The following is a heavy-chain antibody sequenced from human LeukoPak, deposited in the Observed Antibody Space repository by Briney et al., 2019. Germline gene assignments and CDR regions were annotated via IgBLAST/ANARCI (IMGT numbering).Heavy chain of an antibody. V-gene: IGHV4-61*05. D-gene: IGHD1-26*01. CDR2: ISYSGST. CDR1: GGSISSSSYY. Sequence: PTETLSLTCTVSGGSISSSSYYWGWIRQPPGKGLEWIGYISYSGSTNYNPSLKRRVTISLDTSKNQFSLKLSSVTAADTAVYYCARGGSDYSDPTHFDFWGQGTLVTVSS. J-gene: IGHJ4*02. CDR3: ARGGSDYSDPTHFDF.